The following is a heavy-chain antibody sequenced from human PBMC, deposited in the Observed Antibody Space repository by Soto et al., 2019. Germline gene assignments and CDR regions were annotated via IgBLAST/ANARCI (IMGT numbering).Heavy chain of an antibody. J-gene: IGHJ4*02. D-gene: IGHD2-15*01. CDR2: LSGGGDKS. CDR3: SNARTCGGRSCYARFEY. Sequence: PGGSLRLSCTASGFTFSSHALTWVRQAPGKGLEWVSALSGGGDKSFYADSVQGRFTISRDSSKNTLYLQMNSLRAEDTAVYYYSNARTCGGRSCYARFEYWGQGTLVSVSS. V-gene: IGHV3-23*01. CDR1: GFTFSSHA.